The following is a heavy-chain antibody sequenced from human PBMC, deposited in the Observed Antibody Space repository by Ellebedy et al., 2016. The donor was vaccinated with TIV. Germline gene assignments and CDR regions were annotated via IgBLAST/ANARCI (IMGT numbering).Heavy chain of an antibody. CDR2: IHYTGTT. CDR1: GVSISGYY. D-gene: IGHD5-24*01. CDR3: TKTRGWLQPDFHY. Sequence: MPSETLSLTCTVSGVSISGYYWSWVRQPPGKGLEWIGYIHYTGTTNYNPSLKSRVTISLDTSKNQFSLNLNSVTAADTAVYYCTKTRGWLQPDFHYWGKGSLVTVSS. V-gene: IGHV4-59*01. J-gene: IGHJ4*02.